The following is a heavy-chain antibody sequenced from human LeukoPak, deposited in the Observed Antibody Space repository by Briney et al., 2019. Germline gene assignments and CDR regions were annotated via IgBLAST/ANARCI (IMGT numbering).Heavy chain of an antibody. J-gene: IGHJ4*02. CDR3: ARGEYYYDGGY. V-gene: IGHV3-7*04. Sequence: GGSLRLSCAASGFTFSSYWMSWVRQAPGKGLEWVANIKQDGSEKYYVDSVKGRFTISRDNAENSLFLQMNSLRAEETAVYYCARGEYYYDGGYWGRGTLVTVSS. D-gene: IGHD3-22*01. CDR2: IKQDGSEK. CDR1: GFTFSSYW.